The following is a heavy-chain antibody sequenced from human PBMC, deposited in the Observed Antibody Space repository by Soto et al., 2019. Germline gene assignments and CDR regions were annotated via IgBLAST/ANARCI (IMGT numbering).Heavy chain of an antibody. Sequence: QVQLQESGPGLVKPSETLSLTCTVSGGSISSYYWSWIRQPPGKGLEWIGYIYYSGRTNYNPSLKSRVTISVDTSKNQFSLKLSSVTAADTAVYYCARGYCSSTICYIWDNWFDPWGQGTLVNVPS. CDR2: IYYSGRT. CDR1: GGSISSYY. CDR3: ARGYCSSTICYIWDNWFDP. D-gene: IGHD2-2*02. V-gene: IGHV4-59*01. J-gene: IGHJ5*02.